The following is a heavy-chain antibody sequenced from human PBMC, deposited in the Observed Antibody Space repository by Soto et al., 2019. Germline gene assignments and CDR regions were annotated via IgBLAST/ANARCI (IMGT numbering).Heavy chain of an antibody. CDR1: GFTFSSYW. Sequence: EVQLVESGGGLVQPGGSLRLSCAASGFTFSSYWMHWVRQAPGKGLVWVSRINSDGSSTSYADSVKGRFTISRDNAKNTLYLQMNSLRGEDTAVYYCARLVGGPSVAGIKGGAFDYWGQGTLVTVSS. CDR3: ARLVGGPSVAGIKGGAFDY. D-gene: IGHD6-19*01. V-gene: IGHV3-74*01. CDR2: INSDGSST. J-gene: IGHJ4*02.